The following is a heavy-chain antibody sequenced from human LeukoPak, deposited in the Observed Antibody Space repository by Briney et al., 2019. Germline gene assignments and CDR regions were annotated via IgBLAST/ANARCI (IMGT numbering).Heavy chain of an antibody. Sequence: PGGSLRLSCAASGFTFSSYWMSWVRQAPGKGLEWVDNIKEDGSESYYVDSVKGRFTISRDNTKNSLYLQMNSLRAEDTAVYYCARFPRDPWRFDYWGQGTLVTVSS. V-gene: IGHV3-7*03. J-gene: IGHJ4*02. CDR2: IKEDGSES. CDR3: ARFPRDPWRFDY. D-gene: IGHD5-12*01. CDR1: GFTFSSYW.